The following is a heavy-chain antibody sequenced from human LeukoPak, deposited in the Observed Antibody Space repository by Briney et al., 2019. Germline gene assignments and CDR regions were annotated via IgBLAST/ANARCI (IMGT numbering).Heavy chain of an antibody. Sequence: SETLSLTCTVSGGSISSSSYYWGWIRQPPGKGLEWIGRIYYSGSTYYNPSLKSRVTISVDTSKNQLSLKLSSVPAADTAVYYCARGYGSGSYSVEFDYWGQGTLVTVSS. CDR1: GGSISSSSYY. J-gene: IGHJ4*02. CDR2: IYYSGST. D-gene: IGHD3-10*01. V-gene: IGHV4-39*07. CDR3: ARGYGSGSYSVEFDY.